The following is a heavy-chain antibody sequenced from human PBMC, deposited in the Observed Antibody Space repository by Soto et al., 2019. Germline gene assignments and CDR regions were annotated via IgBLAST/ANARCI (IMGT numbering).Heavy chain of an antibody. CDR3: ARGRPAPYYYGSGSYHYGMDV. CDR1: GGSISSGGYS. Sequence: PSETLSLTCAVSGGSISSGGYSWSGIRQPPGKGLEWIGYIYHSGSTYYNPSLKSRVTISVDRSKNQFSLKLSSVTAADTAVYYCARGRPAPYYYGSGSYHYGMDVWGQGTTVTVSS. CDR2: IYHSGST. J-gene: IGHJ6*02. D-gene: IGHD3-10*01. V-gene: IGHV4-30-2*01.